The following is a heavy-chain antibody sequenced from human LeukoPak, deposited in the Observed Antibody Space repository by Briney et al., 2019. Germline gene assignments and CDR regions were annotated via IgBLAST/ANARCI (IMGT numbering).Heavy chain of an antibody. D-gene: IGHD3-16*01. CDR3: ARERRLGLIGDV. CDR2: IYTSGST. CDR1: GGSISNSRNY. V-gene: IGHV4-61*02. Sequence: SETLSLTCTVSGGSISNSRNYWAWIRQPPGKGLEWIGRIYTSGSTNYNPSLKSRVTISVDTSKNQFSLKLSSVTAADTAVYYCARERRLGLIGDVWGKGTTVTISS. J-gene: IGHJ6*04.